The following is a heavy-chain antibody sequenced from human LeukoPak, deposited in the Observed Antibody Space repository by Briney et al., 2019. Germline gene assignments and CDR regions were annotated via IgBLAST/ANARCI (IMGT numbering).Heavy chain of an antibody. D-gene: IGHD2-15*01. Sequence: SQTLSLTCAISGDSVSSNSTAWNWIRQSPSRGLEWLGRTYYRSKWYNDYAVSVKSRITINPDTSKNQFSLQLNSVTPEDTAVYYCARGGCSGGICYSDSAFDIWGQGTMVTVSS. J-gene: IGHJ3*02. CDR3: ARGGCSGGICYSDSAFDI. CDR2: TYYRSKWYN. CDR1: GDSVSSNSTA. V-gene: IGHV6-1*01.